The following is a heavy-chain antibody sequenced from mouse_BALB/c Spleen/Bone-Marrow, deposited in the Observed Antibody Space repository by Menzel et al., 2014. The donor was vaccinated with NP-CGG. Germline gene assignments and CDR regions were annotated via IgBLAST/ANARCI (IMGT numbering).Heavy chain of an antibody. V-gene: IGHV1-80*01. CDR2: IYPGDGDT. Sequence: VKLVESGAELVRPGSSVKISCKASGYAFSSYWMNWVKQRPGQGLGWIGQIYPGDGDTNYNGKFKGKATLTADKSSSTAYMQLSSLTSEDSAVYFCARRGPGFDYWGQGTTLTVSS. CDR1: GYAFSSYW. D-gene: IGHD3-3*01. J-gene: IGHJ2*01. CDR3: ARRGPGFDY.